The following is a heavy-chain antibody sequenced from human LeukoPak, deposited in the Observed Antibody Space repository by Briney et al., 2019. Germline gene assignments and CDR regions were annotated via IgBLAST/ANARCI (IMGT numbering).Heavy chain of an antibody. Sequence: VASVKVSCKASGYTFTSYYMHWVRQAPGQGLEWMGWINPNSGGTNYAQKFQGRVTMTRDTSISTAYMELSRLRSDDTAVYYCARDNCSGGSCYGRFDYWGQGTLVTVSS. V-gene: IGHV1-2*02. CDR1: GYTFTSYY. D-gene: IGHD2-15*01. J-gene: IGHJ4*02. CDR3: ARDNCSGGSCYGRFDY. CDR2: INPNSGGT.